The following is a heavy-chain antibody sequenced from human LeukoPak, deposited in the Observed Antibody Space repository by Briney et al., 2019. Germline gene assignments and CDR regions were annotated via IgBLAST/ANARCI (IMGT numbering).Heavy chain of an antibody. D-gene: IGHD3-22*01. V-gene: IGHV1-18*01. CDR2: ISAYNGNT. CDR1: GYTFTNYG. J-gene: IGHJ4*02. Sequence: DSVNVSCKASGYTFTNYGNNWVRQAPGQGLEWMGWISAYNGNTKYAQKFQGRVTMTTDTPTSTAYMDLRTLRSDDTAVYYCARAYYYDSSGYQDDFDSWGQGTLVTVSS. CDR3: ARAYYYDSSGYQDDFDS.